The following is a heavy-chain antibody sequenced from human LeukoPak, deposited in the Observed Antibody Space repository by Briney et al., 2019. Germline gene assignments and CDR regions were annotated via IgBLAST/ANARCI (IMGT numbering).Heavy chain of an antibody. Sequence: SETLSLTCAVSGGSISRYYWSWIRQPAGRGLEWIGHIYTSGSTNYNPSLQSRVTMSIDMSENQFSLRLNSVTAEDTAIYYCARVRYQGFDPWGQGTLVTVSS. V-gene: IGHV4-4*07. D-gene: IGHD2-2*01. CDR1: GGSISRYY. J-gene: IGHJ5*02. CDR3: ARVRYQGFDP. CDR2: IYTSGST.